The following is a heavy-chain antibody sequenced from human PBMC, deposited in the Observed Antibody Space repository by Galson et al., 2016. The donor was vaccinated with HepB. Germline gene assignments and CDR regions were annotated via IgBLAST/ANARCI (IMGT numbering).Heavy chain of an antibody. CDR2: IYHSGST. Sequence: TLSLTCAVSGGSISSGGYSWSWIRQPPGKGLEWIGYIYHSGSTYYNPSLKSRVTISVDRSKNQFSLKLSSVTAADTAVYYCARGEYYDFWSGYYGMDVGGQGTTVTVSS. CDR1: GGSISSGGYS. V-gene: IGHV4-30-2*01. J-gene: IGHJ6*02. CDR3: ARGEYYDFWSGYYGMDV. D-gene: IGHD3-3*01.